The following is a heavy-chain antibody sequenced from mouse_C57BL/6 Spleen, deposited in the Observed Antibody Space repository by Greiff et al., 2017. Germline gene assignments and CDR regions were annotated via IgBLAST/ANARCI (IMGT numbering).Heavy chain of an antibody. CDR1: GYTFTSYW. D-gene: IGHD2-3*01. Sequence: QVPLQQPGAELVKPGASVKLSCKASGYTFTSYWMHWVKQRPGQGLEWIGMLHPKSGSTNYNDKFKSKATLTVDKSSSTAYMQLSILASEDSAVYYCARSEYDGYYYFAMCYWGQGASVTVAS. CDR2: LHPKSGST. J-gene: IGHJ4*01. V-gene: IGHV1-64*01. CDR3: ARSEYDGYYYFAMCY.